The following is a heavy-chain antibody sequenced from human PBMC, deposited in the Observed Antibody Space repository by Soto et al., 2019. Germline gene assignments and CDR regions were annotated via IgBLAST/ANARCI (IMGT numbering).Heavy chain of an antibody. V-gene: IGHV3-23*01. CDR1: GFSLGSYG. D-gene: IGHD5-12*01. Sequence: LIVSFGVSGFSLGSYGVRWVRQAPGTGLEWVSAIVGSGGNTYYADSVQGRFTISRDNSKNTLYLQMNSLRAEDTAVYYCAKDNTPRGYSGSELDYWGQGSLDTVTS. CDR3: AKDNTPRGYSGSELDY. CDR2: IVGSGGNT. J-gene: IGHJ4*02.